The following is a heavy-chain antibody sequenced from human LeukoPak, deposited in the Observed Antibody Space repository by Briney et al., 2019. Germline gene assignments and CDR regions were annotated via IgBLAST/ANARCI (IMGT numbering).Heavy chain of an antibody. Sequence: GGSLRLTCAASGFTFDDYAMHWVRQAPGKGLEWVSLISGDGGSTYYADSVKGRFTISRDNSKNSLYLQMNSLRTEDTALYYCAKDRSRYSSSRGVPWFDPWGQGTLVTVSS. CDR2: ISGDGGST. D-gene: IGHD6-13*01. V-gene: IGHV3-43*02. CDR3: AKDRSRYSSSRGVPWFDP. J-gene: IGHJ5*02. CDR1: GFTFDDYA.